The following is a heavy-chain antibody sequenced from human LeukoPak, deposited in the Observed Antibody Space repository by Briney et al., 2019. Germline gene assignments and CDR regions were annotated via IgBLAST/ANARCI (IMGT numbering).Heavy chain of an antibody. CDR1: GFTFSTYA. V-gene: IGHV3-23*01. D-gene: IGHD3-9*01. J-gene: IGHJ4*02. Sequence: GGSLRLSCATSGFTFSTYAMSWVRQAPGKGLEWVSAVGGGGGSTYYADSVKGRFTISRDNSKNTLYLQMNSLRAEDTAVYYCARRYDFEYWGQGTLVTVSS. CDR2: VGGGGGST. CDR3: ARRYDFEY.